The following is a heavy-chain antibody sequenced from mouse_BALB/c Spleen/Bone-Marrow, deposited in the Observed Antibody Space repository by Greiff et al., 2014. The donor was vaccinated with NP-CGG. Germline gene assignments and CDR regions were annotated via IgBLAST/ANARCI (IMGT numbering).Heavy chain of an antibody. CDR1: GYSFTGYT. Sequence: VQLKHSGPELVKPGASMKISCKASGYSFTGYTMNWVKQSHGKNLEWIGLINPYNGGTSYNQKFKGKATLTVDKSSSTAYMELLSLTSEDSAVYYCARWNDGYSLYYYAMDYWGQGTSVTVSS. J-gene: IGHJ4*01. CDR2: INPYNGGT. D-gene: IGHD2-3*01. V-gene: IGHV1-26*01. CDR3: ARWNDGYSLYYYAMDY.